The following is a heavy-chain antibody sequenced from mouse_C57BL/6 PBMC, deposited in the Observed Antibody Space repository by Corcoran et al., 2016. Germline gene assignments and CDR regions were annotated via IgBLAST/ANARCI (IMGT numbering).Heavy chain of an antibody. CDR3: ARRDYYGSNDY. Sequence: EVKLQQSGPELVKPGASVKISCKASGYTFTDYYMNWVKQSHGKSLEWIGDINPNNGGTSYNQKFKGKATLTVDKSSSTAYMELRSLTSEDSAVYYCARRDYYGSNDYWGQGTTLTVSS. J-gene: IGHJ2*01. CDR1: GYTFTDYY. D-gene: IGHD1-1*01. CDR2: INPNNGGT. V-gene: IGHV1-26*01.